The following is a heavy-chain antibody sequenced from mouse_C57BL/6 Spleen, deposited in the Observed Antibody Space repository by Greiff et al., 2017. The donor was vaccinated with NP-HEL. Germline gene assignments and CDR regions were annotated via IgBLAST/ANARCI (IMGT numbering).Heavy chain of an antibody. Sequence: EVKLQESGPGLVKPSQSLSLTCSVTGYSITSGYYWNWIRQFPGNKLEWMGYISYDGSNNYNPSLKNRISITRDTSKNQFFLKLNSVTTEDTATYYCAGFITTVVAHWYFDVWGTGTTVTVSS. V-gene: IGHV3-6*01. J-gene: IGHJ1*03. CDR1: GYSITSGYY. CDR2: ISYDGSN. D-gene: IGHD1-1*01. CDR3: AGFITTVVAHWYFDV.